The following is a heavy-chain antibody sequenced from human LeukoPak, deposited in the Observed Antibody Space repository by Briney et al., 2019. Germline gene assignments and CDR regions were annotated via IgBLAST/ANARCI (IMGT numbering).Heavy chain of an antibody. CDR3: ARANYDILTGYDN. D-gene: IGHD3-9*01. V-gene: IGHV4-31*03. Sequence: SETLSLTCTVSGGSISSGGYYWSWIRQHPGKGLEWIGYIYYSGSTYYNPSLKSRVTISVDTSKNQFPLKLSSVTAADTAVYYCARANYDILTGYDNWGQGTLVTVSS. J-gene: IGHJ4*02. CDR2: IYYSGST. CDR1: GGSISSGGYY.